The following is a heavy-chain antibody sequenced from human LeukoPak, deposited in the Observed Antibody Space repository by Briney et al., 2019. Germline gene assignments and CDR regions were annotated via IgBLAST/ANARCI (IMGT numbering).Heavy chain of an antibody. CDR3: ARDLVGYYGSGSYGMDV. D-gene: IGHD3-10*01. V-gene: IGHV4-39*07. CDR2: IYYSGST. CDR1: GGSISSSSYY. J-gene: IGHJ6*03. Sequence: SETLSLTCTVSGGSISSSSYYWDWIRQPPGKGLEWIGSIYYSGSTYYNPSLKSRVTISVDTSKNQFSLKLSSVTAADTAVYYCARDLVGYYGSGSYGMDVWGKGTTVTISS.